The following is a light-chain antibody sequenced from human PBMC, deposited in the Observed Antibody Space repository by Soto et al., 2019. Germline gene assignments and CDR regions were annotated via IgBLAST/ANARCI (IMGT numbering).Light chain of an antibody. Sequence: EVVMTQSPAALSLSPGERATLSCRASQSVGTKLAWYQQKPGQAPRLLMYGASTRATGIPDRFTGSGSGTHFTLTISSLQSEDFAVYYCQQYNEWPPWTFGQGTKVEVQ. V-gene: IGKV3-15*01. J-gene: IGKJ1*01. CDR2: GAS. CDR1: QSVGTK. CDR3: QQYNEWPPWT.